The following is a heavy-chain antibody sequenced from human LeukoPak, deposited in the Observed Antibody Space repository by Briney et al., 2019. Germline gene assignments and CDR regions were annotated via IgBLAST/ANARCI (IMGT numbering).Heavy chain of an antibody. V-gene: IGHV4-30-4*08. Sequence: SETLSLTCTVSGGSISSGDYYWSWVRQPPGKGLEWIGYIYYSGSTYYNPSLKSRVTISVDTSKNQFSLKLSSVTAADTAVYYCARTVPQTGAFDYWGQGTLVTVSS. D-gene: IGHD7-27*01. CDR3: ARTVPQTGAFDY. CDR1: GGSISSGDYY. CDR2: IYYSGST. J-gene: IGHJ4*02.